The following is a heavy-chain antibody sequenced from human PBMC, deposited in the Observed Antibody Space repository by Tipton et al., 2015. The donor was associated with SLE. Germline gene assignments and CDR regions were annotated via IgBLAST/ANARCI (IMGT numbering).Heavy chain of an antibody. CDR2: NFYSGSS. D-gene: IGHD6-19*01. CDR3: ARGSGLGYSSGWSFDY. V-gene: IGHV4-31*03. CDR1: GVSITSGVYY. J-gene: IGHJ4*02. Sequence: TLSLTCTVSGVSITSGVYYWSWIRQHPGKGLEWIGYNFYSGSSNYNPPLKSRITISVDTSKNQFSLRLSSVTAADTAVYYCARGSGLGYSSGWSFDYWGQGTLVTVSS.